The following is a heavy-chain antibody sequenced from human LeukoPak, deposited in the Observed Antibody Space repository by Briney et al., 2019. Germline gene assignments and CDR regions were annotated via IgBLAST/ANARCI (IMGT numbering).Heavy chain of an antibody. CDR1: GFTFSSYG. V-gene: IGHV3-30*02. CDR3: AKSYGANYFDY. J-gene: IGHJ4*02. CDR2: IRYDASNT. Sequence: GGSLRLSCAASGFTFSSYGMHWVRQALDKGLEWVAFIRYDASNTYYGDSVKGRFTISRDNSKSTVYLQMNRPRVEDTAMYYCAKSYGANYFDYWGQGALVIVSS. D-gene: IGHD4-17*01.